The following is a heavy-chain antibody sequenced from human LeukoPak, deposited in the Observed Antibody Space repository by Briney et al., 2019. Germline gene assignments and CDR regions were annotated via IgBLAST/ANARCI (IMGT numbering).Heavy chain of an antibody. V-gene: IGHV3-23*01. CDR3: AREESYYYYGMDV. J-gene: IGHJ6*02. CDR1: GFTFSSYA. CDR2: ISGSGGST. Sequence: GGSLRLSCAASGFTFSSYAMSRVRQAPGKGLEWVSAISGSGGSTYYADSVKGRFTISRDNSKNTLYLQMNSLRAEDTAVYYCAREESYYYYGMDVWGQGTTVTVSS.